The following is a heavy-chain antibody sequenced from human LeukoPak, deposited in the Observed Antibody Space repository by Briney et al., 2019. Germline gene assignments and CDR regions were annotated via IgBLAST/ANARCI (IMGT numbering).Heavy chain of an antibody. Sequence: SETLSLTCTVSGGSISSYYWSWIRQPPGKGLEWIGYIYYSGSTYYNPSLKSRVTISVDTSQNQFSLKLSSVTAADTAVYYCARVNYYAFDIWGQGTMVTVSS. J-gene: IGHJ3*02. D-gene: IGHD4-11*01. CDR1: GGSISSYY. V-gene: IGHV4-59*01. CDR3: ARVNYYAFDI. CDR2: IYYSGST.